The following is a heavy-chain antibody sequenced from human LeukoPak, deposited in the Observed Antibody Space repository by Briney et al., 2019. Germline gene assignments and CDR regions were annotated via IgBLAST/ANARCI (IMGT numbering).Heavy chain of an antibody. D-gene: IGHD3-3*01. CDR2: INPNSGGT. CDR1: GNTFTGYY. V-gene: IGHV1-2*02. J-gene: IGHJ4*02. Sequence: ASMKVSCKASGNTFTGYYIHWVRQAPGQGLEWMGWINPNSGGTNYAQKFQGRVTMTKDTSISTAYMELSRLRSDDTAVYYCARDYVGVAAGGGDWGQGTLVTVSS. CDR3: ARDYVGVAAGGGD.